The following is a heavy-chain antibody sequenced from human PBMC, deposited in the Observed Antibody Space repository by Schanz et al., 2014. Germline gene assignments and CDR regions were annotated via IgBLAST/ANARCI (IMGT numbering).Heavy chain of an antibody. D-gene: IGHD2-21*01. CDR3: ARELEGYDGGCGGFDP. CDR1: GFTFSSYA. CDR2: ISYDGRNK. J-gene: IGHJ5*02. V-gene: IGHV3-30-3*01. Sequence: QVQLVESGGGVVQPGRSLRLSCAASGFTFSSYAMHWVRQAPGKGLEWVAVISYDGRNKYYADSVKGRFTISRDNSKNTLYLQMNSLRAEDTAVYYCARELEGYDGGCGGFDPWGQGTLVTVSS.